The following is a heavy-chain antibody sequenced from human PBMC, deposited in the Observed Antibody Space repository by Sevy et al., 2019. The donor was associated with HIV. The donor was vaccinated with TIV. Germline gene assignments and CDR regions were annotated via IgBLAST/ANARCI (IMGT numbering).Heavy chain of an antibody. J-gene: IGHJ4*02. V-gene: IGHV3-30*01. CDR2: ISYDARKK. D-gene: IGHD2-15*01. CDR1: GFGLSNHA. Sequence: GGSLRLSCAASGFGLSNHAMIWVRQAPCKGLEWVAGISYDARKKYYADSVRGRFTISRDDSKNTLYLQMNSLTTEDTAVYYCARLVGYCSGGRCSIIDFWGQGTLVTVSS. CDR3: ARLVGYCSGGRCSIIDF.